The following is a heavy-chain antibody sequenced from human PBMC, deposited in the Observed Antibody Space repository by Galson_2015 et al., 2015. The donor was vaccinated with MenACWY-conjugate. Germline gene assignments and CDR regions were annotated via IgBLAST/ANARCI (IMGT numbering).Heavy chain of an antibody. V-gene: IGHV3-48*02. D-gene: IGHD1-14*01. CDR2: ISPGSGII. CDR1: GITFSHCG. CDR3: AWGRNPTVKSMYLDY. Sequence: SLRLSCAASGITFSHCGMNWVRQAPGRGLEWISYISPGSGIIYYADSAKGRFTISRDDAKNSLFLQISSLRDEDTAVYYCAWGRNPTVKSMYLDYWGREPWSPSPQ. J-gene: IGHJ4*02.